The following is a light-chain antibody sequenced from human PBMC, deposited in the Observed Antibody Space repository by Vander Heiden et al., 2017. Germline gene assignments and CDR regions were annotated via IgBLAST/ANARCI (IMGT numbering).Light chain of an antibody. V-gene: IGLV3-25*03. CDR3: QSADSSGTWV. J-gene: IGLJ3*02. CDR1: VLPQQY. Sequence: SYELTQPPSVSVSPGQTARITCSGDVLPQQYACWYQQQPGQAPVLVIYKDRERPSRIPERFSGSSSGTTVTLTISGVQAEDEADYYCQSADSSGTWVFGGGTKLTVL. CDR2: KDR.